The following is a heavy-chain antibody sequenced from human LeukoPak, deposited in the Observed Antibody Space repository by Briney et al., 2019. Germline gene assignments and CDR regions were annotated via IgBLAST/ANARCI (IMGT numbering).Heavy chain of an antibody. CDR2: ISSSGSTI. Sequence: GGSLRLSCAASGFTFSDYYMSWIRQAPGKGLEWVSYISSSGSTIYYADSVKGRFTISRDNAKNSLYPQMNSLRAEDTAVYYCARDPFIGSFDYWGQGTLVTVSS. J-gene: IGHJ4*02. CDR1: GFTFSDYY. V-gene: IGHV3-11*01. D-gene: IGHD3-16*01. CDR3: ARDPFIGSFDY.